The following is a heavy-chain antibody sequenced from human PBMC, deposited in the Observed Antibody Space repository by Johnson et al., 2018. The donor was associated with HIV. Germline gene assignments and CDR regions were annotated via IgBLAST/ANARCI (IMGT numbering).Heavy chain of an antibody. J-gene: IGHJ3*02. D-gene: IGHD2-15*01. CDR1: GFTFSSYD. V-gene: IGHV3-9*01. Sequence: VQLVESGGGLVQPGGSLRLSCVASGFTFSSYDMHWVRQAPGKGLEWVSGLTWNSDTIAYVDSVKGRFTISRDSAKKSLYLQMNSLRPEDTAVYYCARDRGGGTEAGAFDIWGQGTMVTVSS. CDR2: LTWNSDTI. CDR3: ARDRGGGTEAGAFDI.